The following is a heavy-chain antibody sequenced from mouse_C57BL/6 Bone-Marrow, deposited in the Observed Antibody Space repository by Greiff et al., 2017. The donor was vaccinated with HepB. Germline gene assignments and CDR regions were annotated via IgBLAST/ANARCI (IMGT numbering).Heavy chain of an antibody. CDR1: GYTFTSYW. J-gene: IGHJ1*03. V-gene: IGHV1-61*01. D-gene: IGHD1-1*01. Sequence: QVQLQQPGAELVRPGSSVKLSCKASGYTFTSYWMDWVKQRPGQGLEWIGNIYPSDSETHYNQKFKDKATLTVDKSSSTAYMQLSSLTSEDSAVYYCARPYYGSSYWYVDVWGTGTTVTVSS. CDR3: ARPYYGSSYWYVDV. CDR2: IYPSDSET.